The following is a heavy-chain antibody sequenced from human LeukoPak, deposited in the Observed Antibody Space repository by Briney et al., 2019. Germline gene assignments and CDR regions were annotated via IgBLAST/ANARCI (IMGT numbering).Heavy chain of an antibody. J-gene: IGHJ3*02. V-gene: IGHV4-34*01. CDR3: ARVRGGYDSSGYDAFDI. CDR2: INHSGST. Sequence: SETLSLTCAVYGGSFSGYYWSWIRQPPGKGLEWIGEINHSGSTNYNPSLKSRVTISVDTSKNQFSLKLSSVTAADTAVYYCARVRGGYDSSGYDAFDIWGQGTMVTVSS. D-gene: IGHD3-22*01. CDR1: GGSFSGYY.